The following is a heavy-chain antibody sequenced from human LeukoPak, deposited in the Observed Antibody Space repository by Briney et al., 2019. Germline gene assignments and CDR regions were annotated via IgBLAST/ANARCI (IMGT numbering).Heavy chain of an antibody. CDR2: IKQDGSEK. V-gene: IGHV3-7*01. Sequence: GGSLRLSCAASGFTFSSYWMSWVRQASGKGLEWVANIKQDGSEKYYVDSVKGRFTISRDNAKNSLYLQMNSLRAEDTAVYYCARDFCSSTSCYVRRSWFDPWGQGTLVTVSS. CDR1: GFTFSSYW. D-gene: IGHD2-2*01. J-gene: IGHJ5*02. CDR3: ARDFCSSTSCYVRRSWFDP.